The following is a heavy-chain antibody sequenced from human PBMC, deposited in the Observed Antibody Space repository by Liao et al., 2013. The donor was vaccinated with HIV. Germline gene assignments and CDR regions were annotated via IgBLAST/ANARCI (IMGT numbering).Heavy chain of an antibody. V-gene: IGHV4-30-4*08. CDR3: ARGVVRQQLIYHAFDI. CDR2: INHSGST. J-gene: IGHJ3*02. CDR1: GGSISSGDYY. Sequence: QVQLQESGPGLVKPSQTLSLTCTVSGGSISSGDYYWSWIRQPPGKGLEWIGEINHSGSTNYNPSLKSRVTISVDTSKNQFSLKLNSVTAADTAVYYCARGVVRQQLIYHAFDIWGQGTMVTVSS. D-gene: IGHD2-2*02.